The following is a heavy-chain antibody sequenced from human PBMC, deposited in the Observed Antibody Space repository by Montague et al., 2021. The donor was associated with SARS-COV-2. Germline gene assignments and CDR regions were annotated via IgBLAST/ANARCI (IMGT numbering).Heavy chain of an antibody. CDR1: GGSISGRF. CDR3: ARQQGLSGSGVVRLMELDI. V-gene: IGHV4-59*08. J-gene: IGHJ4*01. CDR2: ISYSGAT. Sequence: SDTLSLTCTVSGGSISGRFWSWIRQTPGKGLEWIGYISYSGATSSNPSLKSRVTLLVDTAVNQFSLKMRSVTAADTAIYYCARQQGLSGSGVVRLMELDIWGHGALVTVSS. D-gene: IGHD3-3*01.